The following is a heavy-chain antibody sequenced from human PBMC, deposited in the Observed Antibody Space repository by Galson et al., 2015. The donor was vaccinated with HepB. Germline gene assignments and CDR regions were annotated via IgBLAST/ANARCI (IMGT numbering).Heavy chain of an antibody. CDR1: GYTFTSYG. CDR3: ARDRGEWGWGWFDP. CDR2: INPSGGST. V-gene: IGHV1-46*03. Sequence: SVKVSCKASGYTFTSYGISWVRQAPGQGLEWMGIINPSGGSTSYAQKFQGRVTMTRDTSTSTVYMELSSLRSEDTAVYYCARDRGEWGWGWFDPWGQGTLVTVSS. J-gene: IGHJ5*02. D-gene: IGHD3-16*01.